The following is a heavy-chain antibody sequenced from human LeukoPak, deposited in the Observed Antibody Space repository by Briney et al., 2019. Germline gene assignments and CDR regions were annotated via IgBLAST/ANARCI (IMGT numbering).Heavy chain of an antibody. CDR2: MNPNSGNT. V-gene: IGHV1-8*03. J-gene: IGHJ4*02. CDR1: GYTFTNYG. CDR3: ARGPSVYYYGSGSYPDY. Sequence: ASVKVSCKASGYTFTNYGINWVRQATGQGLEWMGWMNPNSGNTGYAQKFQGRVTITRNTSISTAYMELSSLRSEDTAVYYCARGPSVYYYGSGSYPDYWGQGTLVTVSS. D-gene: IGHD3-10*01.